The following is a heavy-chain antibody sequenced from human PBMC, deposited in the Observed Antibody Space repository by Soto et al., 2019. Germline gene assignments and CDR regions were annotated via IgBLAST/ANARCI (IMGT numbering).Heavy chain of an antibody. Sequence: SVKVSCKASGGTFSSYAISRVRQAPGQGLEWMGGIIPIFGTANYAQKFQGRVTITADKSTSTAYMELSSLRSEDTAVYYCASFSGVGDGYNYYFDDWGQGTLVTVAS. V-gene: IGHV1-69*06. CDR1: GGTFSSYA. D-gene: IGHD3-3*01. CDR2: IIPIFGTA. CDR3: ASFSGVGDGYNYYFDD. J-gene: IGHJ4*02.